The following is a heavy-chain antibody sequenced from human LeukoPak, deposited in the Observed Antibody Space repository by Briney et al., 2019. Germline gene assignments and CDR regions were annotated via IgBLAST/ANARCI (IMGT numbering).Heavy chain of an antibody. Sequence: GGSLRLSCAASGFTVSSNYMSWVRQAPGKGLEWVSIIYSGGSTYYVDSVKGRFTISRDNSKNTLYLQMNTLRAEDTAVYYCARHRCWNVYYFDYWGQGTLVTVSS. CDR1: GFTVSSNY. CDR2: IYSGGST. CDR3: ARHRCWNVYYFDY. V-gene: IGHV3-66*04. J-gene: IGHJ4*02. D-gene: IGHD1-1*01.